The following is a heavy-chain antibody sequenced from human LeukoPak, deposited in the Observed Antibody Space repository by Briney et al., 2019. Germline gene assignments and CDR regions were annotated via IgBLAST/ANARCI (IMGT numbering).Heavy chain of an antibody. CDR3: ARAPAVAGSHFDY. CDR2: ISSSSSYI. Sequence: PGGSLRLSCAASGFTFSSYSMNWVRQAPGKGLEWVSSISSSSSYIYYADSVKGRFTISRDNAKNSLYLQMNSLRAEDTAVYYCARAPAVAGSHFDYWGQGTLVTVSS. V-gene: IGHV3-21*01. CDR1: GFTFSSYS. D-gene: IGHD6-19*01. J-gene: IGHJ4*02.